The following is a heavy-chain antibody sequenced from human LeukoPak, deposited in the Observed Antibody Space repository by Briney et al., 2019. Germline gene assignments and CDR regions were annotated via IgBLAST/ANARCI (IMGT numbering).Heavy chain of an antibody. Sequence: GGSLRLSCAASGFTFSSHWMTWVRQAPGMGLEWVANIKHDGSEKYYVDSVKGRFTISRDNAKNSLYLQMNSLRAEDTAVYFCARDRGFVGVFYSGIDVWGQGTTITVSS. CDR1: GFTFSSHW. J-gene: IGHJ6*02. D-gene: IGHD4-11*01. CDR3: ARDRGFVGVFYSGIDV. CDR2: IKHDGSEK. V-gene: IGHV3-7*01.